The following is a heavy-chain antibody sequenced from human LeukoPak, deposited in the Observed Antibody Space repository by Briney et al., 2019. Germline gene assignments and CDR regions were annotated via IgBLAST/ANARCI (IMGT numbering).Heavy chain of an antibody. V-gene: IGHV3-7*01. CDR1: GFTFRTYW. CDR2: IKVDGSEK. J-gene: IGHJ4*02. CDR3: ARSSGWYSSLPFDY. Sequence: GGSLRLSCIASGFTFRTYWMSWVRQAPGKGLEWVANIKVDGSEKYYVDSVKGRFTISRDNAKNSLYLQMNFLRAEDTALYYCARSSGWYSSLPFDYWGQGTLVTVSS. D-gene: IGHD6-19*01.